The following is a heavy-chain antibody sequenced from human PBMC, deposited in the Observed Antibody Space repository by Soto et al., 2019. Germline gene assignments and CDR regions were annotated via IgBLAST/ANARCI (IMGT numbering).Heavy chain of an antibody. CDR1: GYSFTDYY. J-gene: IGHJ5*02. V-gene: IGHV1-2*02. CDR2: INANGGAT. Sequence: QVELVQSGAQVERPGASVKLSCKASGYSFTDYYIHWVRQAPGQGLEWLGWINANGGATNYAEKFQDSLTLTRDTPIDTAFRELTRLTSDDTALSFCSRARSPFTWSWGQGTRVAVAS. D-gene: IGHD3-16*01. CDR3: SRARSPFTWS.